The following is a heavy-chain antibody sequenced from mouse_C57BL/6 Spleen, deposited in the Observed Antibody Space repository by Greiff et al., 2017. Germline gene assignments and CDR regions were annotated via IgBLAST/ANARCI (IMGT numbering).Heavy chain of an antibody. CDR2: INPNNGGT. CDR3: ASGGSNYRGFAY. D-gene: IGHD2-5*01. V-gene: IGHV1-26*01. Sequence: EVQLQQSGPELVKPGASVKISCKASGYTFTDYYMNWVKQSHGKSLEWIGDINPNNGGTSYNQKFKGKATLTVDKSSSTAYMELRSLTSEDSAVYYCASGGSNYRGFAYWGQGTLVTVSA. J-gene: IGHJ3*01. CDR1: GYTFTDYY.